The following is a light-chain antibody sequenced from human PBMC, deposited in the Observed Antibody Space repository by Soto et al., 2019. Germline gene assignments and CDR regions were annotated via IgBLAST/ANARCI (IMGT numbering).Light chain of an antibody. Sequence: QSVLTQPPSVSGAPGQRVTISCTGSSSNIGAGYDVHWYQQLPGTAPKLLIYGNSNRPSGVPDRFSGSKSGTSASLAITGLPAEDEAYYYCQSYDSSLSAFYVFGTGTKLTVL. V-gene: IGLV1-40*01. J-gene: IGLJ1*01. CDR1: SSNIGAGYD. CDR2: GNS. CDR3: QSYDSSLSAFYV.